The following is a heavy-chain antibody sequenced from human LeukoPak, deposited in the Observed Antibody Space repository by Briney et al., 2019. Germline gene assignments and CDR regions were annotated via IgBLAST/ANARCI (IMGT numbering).Heavy chain of an antibody. Sequence: SETLSLTCAVYGGSFSGYYWSWIRQPPGKGLEWIGEINHSGSTNYNPSLKSRVTISVDKSKNQFSLKLSSVTAADTAVYYCARMGVAGQRDNWFDPWGQGTLVTVSS. CDR1: GGSFSGYY. V-gene: IGHV4-34*01. CDR2: INHSGST. CDR3: ARMGVAGQRDNWFDP. D-gene: IGHD6-19*01. J-gene: IGHJ5*02.